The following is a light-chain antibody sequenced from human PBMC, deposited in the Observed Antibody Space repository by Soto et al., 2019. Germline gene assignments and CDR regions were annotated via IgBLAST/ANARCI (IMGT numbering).Light chain of an antibody. CDR3: SSRTSTSTRV. Sequence: QSALTQPASVSGSPGQSITISCTGTTSDVGGYNSVSWYQQHPGKAPELMIYDVSNRPSGISYRFSGSKSGNTASLTISGLQAEYEADYYCSSRTSTSTRVFGTGTKVTVL. V-gene: IGLV2-14*01. J-gene: IGLJ1*01. CDR1: TSDVGGYNS. CDR2: DVS.